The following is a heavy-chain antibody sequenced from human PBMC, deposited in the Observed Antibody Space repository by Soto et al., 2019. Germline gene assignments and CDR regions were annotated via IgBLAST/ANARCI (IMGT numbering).Heavy chain of an antibody. D-gene: IGHD3-3*01. CDR2: INPSGGRT. Sequence: QVQLVQSGAEVKKPGASVKVSCKVSGNIFTSQYMHWVRQAPGQGLEWMAMINPSGGRTSYAQMFQGRVTMTRDTSTSTVHMELSRLSSEDTAVYYCFRDVGDWGQGTLVTVSS. CDR1: GNIFTSQY. CDR3: FRDVGD. V-gene: IGHV1-46*03. J-gene: IGHJ4*02.